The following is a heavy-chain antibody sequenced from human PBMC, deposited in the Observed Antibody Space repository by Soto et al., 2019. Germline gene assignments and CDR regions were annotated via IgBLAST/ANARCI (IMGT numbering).Heavy chain of an antibody. CDR1: GGSINDFY. Sequence: SETLSLTCTVSGGSINDFYWSWIRQPPGKGLEWIGYIYYSGSTDYNPSLKGRVTISVDTSKNQFSLKLSSVTAADTAVYYCARGDGGGYYLADYYYGMDVWGQGTTVTVSS. V-gene: IGHV4-59*01. J-gene: IGHJ6*02. CDR2: IYYSGST. D-gene: IGHD3-22*01. CDR3: ARGDGGGYYLADYYYGMDV.